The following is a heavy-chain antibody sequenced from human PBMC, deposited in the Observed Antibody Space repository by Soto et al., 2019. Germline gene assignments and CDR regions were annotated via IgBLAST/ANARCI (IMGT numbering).Heavy chain of an antibody. CDR1: GFSLSTDDVG. J-gene: IGHJ4*02. Sequence: ESVPTLVNPTQTLTLTCTFSGFSLSTDDVGVGWIRQPPGKALDWLAVIYWDDDKRYSPSLKSRLNITKDTSKNQVLLTMTNMDPEDTATHFCACSNYCISYLDDCGQGSSVTGSS. D-gene: IGHD2-15*01. CDR2: IYWDDDK. V-gene: IGHV2-5*02. CDR3: ACSNYCISYLDD.